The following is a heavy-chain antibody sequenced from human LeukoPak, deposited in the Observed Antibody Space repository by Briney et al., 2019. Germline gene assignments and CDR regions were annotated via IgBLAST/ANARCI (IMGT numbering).Heavy chain of an antibody. CDR3: ARQYGPGYSSTWYFDY. Sequence: SETLSLTCTVSGGSISSSAYSSGWIRQPPGKGLDWLVNIYDSGNTYYNSSLKSRVTISVYTSKNQFSLKLNSVTAADSAVYYCARQYGPGYSSTWYFDYWGQGTLVTVSS. CDR2: IYDSGNT. V-gene: IGHV4-39*01. J-gene: IGHJ4*02. D-gene: IGHD6-13*01. CDR1: GGSISSSAYS.